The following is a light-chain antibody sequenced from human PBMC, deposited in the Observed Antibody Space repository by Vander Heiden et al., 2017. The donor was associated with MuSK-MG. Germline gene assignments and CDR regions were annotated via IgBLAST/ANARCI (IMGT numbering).Light chain of an antibody. CDR3: CSYAGNYIHVL. CDR2: DVS. V-gene: IGLV2-11*01. CDR1: SRDVGGYIY. Sequence: QSALTQPRSVSGSPGQSVTISCTGSSRDVGGYIYVSWYQQLPGKAPKLVIYDVSKRPSGVPDRFSGSKSGDTASLTISGLQAEDEADYYCCSYAGNYIHVLFGGGTKVTVL. J-gene: IGLJ3*02.